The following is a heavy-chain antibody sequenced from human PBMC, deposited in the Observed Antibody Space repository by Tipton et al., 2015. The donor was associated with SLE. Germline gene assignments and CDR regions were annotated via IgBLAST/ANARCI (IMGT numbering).Heavy chain of an antibody. D-gene: IGHD3-22*01. CDR3: ARDSSGGYNWFDP. Sequence: TLSLTCTVTGGSLTSDNYYWSWIRQHPGKGLEWIGTIFFSENTSYNPSLKSRVTISVDTPKNQFSLKLSSVTAADTAVYYCARDSSGGYNWFDPWGQGTLVTVSS. J-gene: IGHJ5*02. CDR1: GGSLTSDNYY. CDR2: IFFSENT. V-gene: IGHV4-61*01.